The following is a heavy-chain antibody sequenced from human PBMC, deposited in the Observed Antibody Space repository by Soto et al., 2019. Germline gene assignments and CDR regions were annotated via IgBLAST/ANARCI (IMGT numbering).Heavy chain of an antibody. CDR3: ARDGYCSGGSCYSVGSCFDY. J-gene: IGHJ4*02. D-gene: IGHD2-15*01. CDR1: GFTFSSYA. CDR2: ISYDGSNK. V-gene: IGHV3-30-3*01. Sequence: QVQLVESGGGVVQPGRSLRLSCAASGFTFSSYAMHWVRQAPGKGLEWVAVISYDGSNKYYADSVKGRFTISRDNSKNTLYLQMNSLRAEDTAVYYCARDGYCSGGSCYSVGSCFDYWGQGTLVTVSS.